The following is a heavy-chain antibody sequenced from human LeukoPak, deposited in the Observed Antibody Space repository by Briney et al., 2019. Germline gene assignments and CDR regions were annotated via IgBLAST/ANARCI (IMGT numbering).Heavy chain of an antibody. J-gene: IGHJ5*02. V-gene: IGHV4-59*01. CDR3: ASSRTDYYDSSAYYYH. CDR2: IYYSGST. CDR1: GGSISSYY. D-gene: IGHD3-22*01. Sequence: PSETLSLTCTVSGGSISSYYWSWIRQPPGKGLEWIGYIYYSGSTNYNPSLKSRVTISVDTSKNQFSLKLSSVTAADTAVYYCASSRTDYYDSSAYYYHWGQGTLVTVSS.